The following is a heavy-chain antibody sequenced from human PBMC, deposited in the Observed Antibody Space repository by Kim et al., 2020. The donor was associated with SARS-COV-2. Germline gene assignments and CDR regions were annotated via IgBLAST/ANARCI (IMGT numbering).Heavy chain of an antibody. J-gene: IGHJ6*02. CDR3: ARDLPHSGSYYLYYYYGMDV. D-gene: IGHD1-26*01. V-gene: IGHV3-30*04. CDR2: ISYDGSNK. CDR1: GFTFSSYA. Sequence: GGSLRLSCAASGFTFSSYAMHWVRQAPGKGLEWVAVISYDGSNKYYADSVKGRFTISRDNSKNTLYLQMNSLRAEDTAVYYCARDLPHSGSYYLYYYYGMDVWGQGTTVTVSS.